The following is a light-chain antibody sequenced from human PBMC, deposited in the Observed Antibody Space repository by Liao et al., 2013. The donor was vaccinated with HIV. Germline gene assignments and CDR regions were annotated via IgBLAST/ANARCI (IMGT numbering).Light chain of an antibody. CDR1: NIGSKG. J-gene: IGLJ1*01. Sequence: SYELTQPPSVSVAPGKTATITCGGNNIGSKGVHWYQQKPGQAPVLVIYYDSDRPSGIPERFSGSNSGNTATLSISRVEAGDEADYYCQVWDSNNDHPYVFGTGTKVTVL. V-gene: IGLV3-21*01. CDR3: QVWDSNNDHPYV. CDR2: YDS.